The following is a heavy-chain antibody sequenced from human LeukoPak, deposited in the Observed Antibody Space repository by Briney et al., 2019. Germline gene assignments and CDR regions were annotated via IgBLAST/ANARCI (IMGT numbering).Heavy chain of an antibody. CDR1: GYTFTSYG. J-gene: IGHJ6*03. D-gene: IGHD3-22*01. CDR2: ISAYNGNT. Sequence: ASVKVSCKASGYTFTSYGINWVRQAPGQGLEWMGWISAYNGNTNYAQKLQGRVTMTTDTSTSTAYMELRSLRSDDTAVYYCARDYYDSSRTSYYYYYYMDVWGKGTTVTVSS. V-gene: IGHV1-18*01. CDR3: ARDYYDSSRTSYYYYYYMDV.